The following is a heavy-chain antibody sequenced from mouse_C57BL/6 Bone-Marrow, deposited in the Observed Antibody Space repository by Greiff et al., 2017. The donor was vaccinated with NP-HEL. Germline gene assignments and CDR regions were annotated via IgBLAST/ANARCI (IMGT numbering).Heavy chain of an antibody. CDR1: GYTFTSYW. J-gene: IGHJ2*01. V-gene: IGHV1-59*01. D-gene: IGHD2-1*01. CDR2: IDPSDSYT. CDR3: AISGSVYYDSFDY. Sequence: QVQLKQPGAELVRPGTSVKLSCKASGYTFTSYWMHWVKQRPGQGLEWIGVIDPSDSYTNYNQKFKGKATLTVDTSSSTAYMQLSSRTSEDSAVYYCAISGSVYYDSFDYWGKGTTLTVSS.